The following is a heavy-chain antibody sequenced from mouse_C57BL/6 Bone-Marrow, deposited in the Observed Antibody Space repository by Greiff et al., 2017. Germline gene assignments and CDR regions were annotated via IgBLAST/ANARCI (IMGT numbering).Heavy chain of an antibody. CDR1: GYTFTSYG. Sequence: QVQLQQPGAELVRPGASVKLSCKASGYTFTSYGISWVKQRTGQGLEWIGEIYPRSGNTYYNEKFKGKATLTADKSSSTAYMELRSLTSEDSAVYFCAREGVWLGWYFDVWGTGTTVTVSS. J-gene: IGHJ1*03. D-gene: IGHD2-2*01. CDR2: IYPRSGNT. CDR3: AREGVWLGWYFDV. V-gene: IGHV1-81*01.